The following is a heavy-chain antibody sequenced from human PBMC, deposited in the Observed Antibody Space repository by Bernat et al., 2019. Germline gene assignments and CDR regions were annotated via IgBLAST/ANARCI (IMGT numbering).Heavy chain of an antibody. Sequence: EVQLVESGGGLVQPGGSLRLSCAASGFTVSSNYMSWVRQAPGKGLEWVSIVYSDGSTYYADSVKGRFTNSRDNSKNTLFLQMSSLRVDDMAVYYCARQDDFWSGFVVWGQGTLVTVSS. CDR3: ARQDDFWSGFVV. J-gene: IGHJ5*02. CDR2: VYSDGST. CDR1: GFTVSSNY. D-gene: IGHD3-3*01. V-gene: IGHV3-66*04.